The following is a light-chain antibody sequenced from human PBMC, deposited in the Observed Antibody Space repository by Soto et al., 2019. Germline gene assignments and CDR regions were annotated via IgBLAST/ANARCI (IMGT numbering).Light chain of an antibody. V-gene: IGKV3-15*01. CDR1: QSVNIN. J-gene: IGKJ4*01. CDR2: GVS. CDR3: QQYNNWPLT. Sequence: EIVMTQSPATLSVSPGERATLSCRASQSVNINLAWYQQKPGQAPRLLIFGVSTRATGIPARFSGSGSGTEFTLTVSSLQSEDFAVYYCQQYNNWPLTFGGGTKVDI.